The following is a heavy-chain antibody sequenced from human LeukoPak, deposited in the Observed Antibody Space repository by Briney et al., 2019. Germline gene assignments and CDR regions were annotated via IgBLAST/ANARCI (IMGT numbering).Heavy chain of an antibody. CDR1: GFAISSSA. CDR2: ISGAGGST. V-gene: IGHV3-23*01. Sequence: PGGSLRLSCEASGFAISSSAMHWIRQAPGKGLEWVSTISGAGGSTWYRDSVRGRFTISRDNSKNSLSLQMSSLRADDTAIYYCAKDDTSSWYEYFFDHWGQGTLVTVSS. D-gene: IGHD6-13*01. CDR3: AKDDTSSWYEYFFDH. J-gene: IGHJ4*02.